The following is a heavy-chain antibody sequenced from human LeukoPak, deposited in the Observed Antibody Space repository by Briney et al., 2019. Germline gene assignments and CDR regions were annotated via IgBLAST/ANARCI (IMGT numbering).Heavy chain of an antibody. J-gene: IGHJ4*02. CDR2: IYYSGST. CDR3: ARSAQVRKWFGEFAFDY. D-gene: IGHD3-10*01. CDR1: GGSISGCCYY. Sequence: SETLSLTCTVSGGSISGCCYYWGWIRQPPGKGLEWIGSIYYSGSTYYNPSLKSRVTISVDTSKNQFSLKLSSVTAADTAVYYCARSAQVRKWFGEFAFDYWGQGTLVTVSS. V-gene: IGHV4-39*07.